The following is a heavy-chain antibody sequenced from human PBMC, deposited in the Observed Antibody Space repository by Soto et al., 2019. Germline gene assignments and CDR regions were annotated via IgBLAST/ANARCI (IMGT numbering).Heavy chain of an antibody. V-gene: IGHV4-4*07. CDR1: GGSISSYY. J-gene: IGHJ5*02. CDR2: IYTSGST. Sequence: SETLSLTCTVSGGSISSYYWSWIRQPAGKGLEWIGRIYTSGSTNYNPSLKSRVTMSVDTSKNQFSLKLSSVTAADTAVYYCARESLVVAAMMIVWFDPWGQGTLVTVSS. D-gene: IGHD2-15*01. CDR3: ARESLVVAAMMIVWFDP.